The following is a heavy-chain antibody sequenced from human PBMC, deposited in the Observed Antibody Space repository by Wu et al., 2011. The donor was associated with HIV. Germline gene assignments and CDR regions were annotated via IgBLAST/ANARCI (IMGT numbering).Heavy chain of an antibody. Sequence: QVQLVQSGAEVKKPGASVKVSCKASGYTFSDYYMHWVRQAPGQGLEWMGWINPNSGGTKYAQNFQGRVTLTRDTSISTAYMDLSSLKSDDTAVYYCARDPHLRCTSTSCYPDAFDIWGQGTMVTVSS. CDR1: GYTFSDYY. CDR3: ARDPHLRCTSTSCYPDAFDI. V-gene: IGHV1-2*02. J-gene: IGHJ3*02. D-gene: IGHD2-2*01. CDR2: INPNSGGT.